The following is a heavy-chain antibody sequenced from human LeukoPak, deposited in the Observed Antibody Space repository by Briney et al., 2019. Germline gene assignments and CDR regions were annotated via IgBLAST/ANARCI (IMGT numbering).Heavy chain of an antibody. V-gene: IGHV3-73*01. J-gene: IGHJ4*01. D-gene: IGHD3-22*01. CDR1: GFTFSGSA. CDR3: TRHTYYEDGFDY. CDR2: IRSKANSYAT. Sequence: GGSLRLSCAASGFTFSGSAMLWVRQASGKGLEWVGRIRSKANSYATAYAASVKGRFTISRDDSKNTAYLQMNSLKTEDTAVYYCTRHTYYEDGFDYWGHGTLVTVSS.